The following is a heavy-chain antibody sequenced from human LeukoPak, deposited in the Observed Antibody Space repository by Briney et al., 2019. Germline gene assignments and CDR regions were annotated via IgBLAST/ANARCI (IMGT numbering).Heavy chain of an antibody. Sequence: SETLSLTCSVSGGSISHYYWSWIRQPAGKGLEWIGRIYTSGSTNYSPSLKSRVTMSIDTSKNMFSLRLDSVTAADTAVYYCAKGVRGWTNIDYWGQGTLVTVSS. D-gene: IGHD4-23*01. CDR3: AKGVRGWTNIDY. CDR1: GGSISHYY. CDR2: IYTSGST. J-gene: IGHJ4*02. V-gene: IGHV4-4*07.